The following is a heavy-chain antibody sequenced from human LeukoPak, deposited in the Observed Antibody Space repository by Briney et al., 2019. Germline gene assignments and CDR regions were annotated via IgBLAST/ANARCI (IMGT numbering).Heavy chain of an antibody. Sequence: SVKVSCKASGGTFSSYAISWVRQAPGQGLEWMGGIIPIFGTANYAQKFQGRVTITTDESTSTAYMELSSLRSEDTAVYYCARPIVVVPAAVGGWFDPWGQGTLVTVSS. CDR2: IIPIFGTA. CDR3: ARPIVVVPAAVGGWFDP. V-gene: IGHV1-69*05. D-gene: IGHD2-2*01. CDR1: GGTFSSYA. J-gene: IGHJ5*02.